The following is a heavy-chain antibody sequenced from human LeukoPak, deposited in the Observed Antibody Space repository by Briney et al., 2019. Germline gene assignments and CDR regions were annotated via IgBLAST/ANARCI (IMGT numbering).Heavy chain of an antibody. Sequence: SQTLSLTCTVSGGSISSGGYYWSWIRQHPGKGLEWIGYIYYSGSTYYNPSLKSRVTISVDTSKNQFSLKLSSVTAADTAVYYCARDPKFDIDYGDYGGAFDIWGQGTMVTVSS. D-gene: IGHD4-17*01. CDR1: GGSISSGGYY. CDR2: IYYSGST. CDR3: ARDPKFDIDYGDYGGAFDI. V-gene: IGHV4-31*03. J-gene: IGHJ3*02.